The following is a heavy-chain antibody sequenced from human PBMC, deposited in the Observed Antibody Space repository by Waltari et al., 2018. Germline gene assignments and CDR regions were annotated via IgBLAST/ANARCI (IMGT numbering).Heavy chain of an antibody. J-gene: IGHJ3*02. CDR1: GYTFTNYP. V-gene: IGHV1-3*01. D-gene: IGHD2-21*02. CDR3: ARWVTADAFDI. Sequence: QVQLVQSGAEVKKPGASVKVSCKASGYTFTNYPIHWVRQAPGQRPEWMGWINAGNGNTKYSQNFQGRVTVTRDTSASTAYMELSSLRSEDTAVYYCARWVTADAFDIWGQGTMVTVSS. CDR2: INAGNGNT.